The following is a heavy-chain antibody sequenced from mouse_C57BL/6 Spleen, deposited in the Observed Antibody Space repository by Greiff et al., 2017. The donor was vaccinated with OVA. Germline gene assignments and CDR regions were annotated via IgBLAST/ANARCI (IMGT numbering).Heavy chain of an antibody. CDR1: GYSFTGYY. D-gene: IGHD3-2*02. CDR3: ARWGTAQATYAMDY. CDR2: IYPYNGVS. V-gene: IGHV1-31*01. Sequence: VQLQQSGPELVKPGASVKISCKASGYSFTGYYMHWVKQSHGNILDWIGYIYPYNGVSSYNKKFKGKATLTVDKSSSTAYMELRSLTSEDSAVYYCARWGTAQATYAMDYWGQGTSVTVSS. J-gene: IGHJ4*01.